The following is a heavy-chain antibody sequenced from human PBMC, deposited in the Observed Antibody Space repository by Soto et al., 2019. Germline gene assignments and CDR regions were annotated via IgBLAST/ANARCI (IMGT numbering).Heavy chain of an antibody. CDR2: IWFDGTNK. J-gene: IGHJ5*01. CDR1: GFSFSNYA. D-gene: IGHD5-12*01. Sequence: QVQLVESGGGVVQPGRSLRLSCEASGFSFSNYAMHWVRQAPGKGLEWVAIIWFDGTNKYYGDSEKDRFTISRDNSMNTSYLQKNRLRADDTAVYYCARDEPPRDGYNCDSWGQGPLVTVSS. V-gene: IGHV3-33*01. CDR3: ARDEPPRDGYNCDS.